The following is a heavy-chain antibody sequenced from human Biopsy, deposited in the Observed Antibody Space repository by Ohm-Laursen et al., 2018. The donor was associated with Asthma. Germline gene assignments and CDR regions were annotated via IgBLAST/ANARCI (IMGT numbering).Heavy chain of an antibody. CDR2: IHYSGST. V-gene: IGHV4-30-4*01. J-gene: IGHJ5*02. Sequence: SQTLSLTCPVSGASIKTDDHYWSWLRQPPGKGLEWFGFIHYSGSTSYNPSLKGGVTISVDTSKNQFSLKLSSVTAADTDVYYCARASVAASSNWFDPWGQGTLVTVSS. D-gene: IGHD6-19*01. CDR3: ARASVAASSNWFDP. CDR1: GASIKTDDHY.